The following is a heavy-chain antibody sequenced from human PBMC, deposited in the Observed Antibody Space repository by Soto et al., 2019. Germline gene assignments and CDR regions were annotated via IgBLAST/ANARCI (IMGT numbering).Heavy chain of an antibody. CDR3: AKEQLALSYYYYGMDV. CDR2: ISYDGSNK. CDR1: GFTFSSYG. V-gene: IGHV3-30*18. J-gene: IGHJ6*02. Sequence: SLRLSCAASGFTFSSYGMHWVRQAPGKGLEWVAVISYDGSNKYYADSVKGRFTISRDNSKNTLYLQMNSLRAEDTAVYYCAKEQLALSYYYYGMDVWGQGTTVTVSS. D-gene: IGHD6-6*01.